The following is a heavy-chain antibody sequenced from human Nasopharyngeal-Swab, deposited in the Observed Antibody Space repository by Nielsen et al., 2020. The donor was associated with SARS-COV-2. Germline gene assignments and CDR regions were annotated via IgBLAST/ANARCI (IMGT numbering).Heavy chain of an antibody. D-gene: IGHD5-18*01. J-gene: IGHJ6*03. CDR1: GGSISSSSYY. CDR2: IYYSGST. Sequence: GSLRLSCTVSGGSISSSSYYWGWIRQPPGKGLEWIGNIYYSGSTYYNPSLKSRVTISVNTSKNQFSLKLSSVTAADTAVYYCATYGYGSYYYYYMDVWGKGTTVTVSS. V-gene: IGHV4-39*01. CDR3: ATYGYGSYYYYYMDV.